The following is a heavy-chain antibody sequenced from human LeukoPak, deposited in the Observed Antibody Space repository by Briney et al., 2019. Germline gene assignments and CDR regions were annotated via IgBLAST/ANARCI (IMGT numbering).Heavy chain of an antibody. D-gene: IGHD4-17*01. CDR3: ARADYGDYHYYYYGMDV. J-gene: IGHJ6*02. V-gene: IGHV3-21*01. Sequence: GDSLTLSCAASGFTFSSYSMNWVRQAPGKGLDCVSSIISSSSYIYYADSVKGRFTISRDNAKNSLYLQMNSLRAEDTAVYYCARADYGDYHYYYYGMDVWGQGTTVTVS. CDR2: IISSSSYI. CDR1: GFTFSSYS.